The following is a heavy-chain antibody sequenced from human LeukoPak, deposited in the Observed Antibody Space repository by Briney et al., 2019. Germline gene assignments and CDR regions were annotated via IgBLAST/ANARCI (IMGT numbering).Heavy chain of an antibody. CDR3: ARVAFGGYSYGYVDF. J-gene: IGHJ4*02. V-gene: IGHV4-39*01. CDR1: GGSISGRSYY. CDR2: ISSSGST. Sequence: SETLSLTCTVSGGSISGRSYYWGWSRQPPGEGLEWIGSISSSGSTYYNPSLKSRVTLSVDTSKNQFSLRLSSVTAADTAVYYCARVAFGGYSYGYVDFWGQGTLVTVSS. D-gene: IGHD5-18*01.